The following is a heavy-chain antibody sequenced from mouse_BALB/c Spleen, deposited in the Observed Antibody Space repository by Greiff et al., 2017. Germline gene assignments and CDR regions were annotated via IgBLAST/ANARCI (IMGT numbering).Heavy chain of an antibody. V-gene: IGHV5-17*02. CDR2: ISSGSSTI. CDR1: GFTFSSFG. Sequence: EVNVVESGGGLVQPGGSRKLSCAASGFTFSSFGMHWVRQAPEKGLEWVAYISSGSSTIYYADTVKGRFTISRDNPKNTLFLQMTSLRSEDTAMYYCARGWNYAMDYWGQGTSVTVSS. J-gene: IGHJ4*01. CDR3: ARGWNYAMDY. D-gene: IGHD1-1*02.